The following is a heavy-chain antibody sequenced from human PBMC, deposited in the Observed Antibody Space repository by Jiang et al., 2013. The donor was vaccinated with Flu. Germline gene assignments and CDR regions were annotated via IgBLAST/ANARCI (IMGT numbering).Heavy chain of an antibody. V-gene: IGHV2-70*13. CDR1: GCSLTTTGMC. CDR3: ARVYGAGIYYYFAMDV. Sequence: TQTLTLTCSFSGCSLTTTGMCVTWIRQPPGKALEWLALIDWDDDKYYNTSLKTRLTISKDTTKNQVVLTMTNMDPVDTATYYCARVYGAGIYYYFAMDVWGQGTTVTVSS. D-gene: IGHD1-1*01. J-gene: IGHJ6*02. CDR2: IDWDDDK.